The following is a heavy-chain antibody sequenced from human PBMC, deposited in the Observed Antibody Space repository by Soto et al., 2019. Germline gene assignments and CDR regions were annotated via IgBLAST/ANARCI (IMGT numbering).Heavy chain of an antibody. J-gene: IGHJ4*02. D-gene: IGHD4-17*01. V-gene: IGHV1-18*01. Sequence: GASVKVSCKASGYTFTSYDINWVRQATGQGLEWMGWISAYNGNTNYAQKLQGRVTMTTDTSTSTAYMELRSLRSDDTAVYYCARGDTTVDRDYWGQGTLVTVSS. CDR2: ISAYNGNT. CDR3: ARGDTTVDRDY. CDR1: GYTFTSYD.